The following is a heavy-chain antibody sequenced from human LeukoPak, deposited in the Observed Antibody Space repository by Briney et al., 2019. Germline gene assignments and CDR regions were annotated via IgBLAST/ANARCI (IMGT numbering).Heavy chain of an antibody. D-gene: IGHD1-7*01. CDR2: ISGGGGST. Sequence: GGSLRLSCAASGFTFSSYAMSWVRQAPGKGREWVSAISGGGGSTYYADSVKGRFTISRDNSKNTLYLQMNSLRAEDTAVYYCAKDRRNYVARWFDPWGQGTLVTVSS. V-gene: IGHV3-23*01. J-gene: IGHJ5*02. CDR1: GFTFSSYA. CDR3: AKDRRNYVARWFDP.